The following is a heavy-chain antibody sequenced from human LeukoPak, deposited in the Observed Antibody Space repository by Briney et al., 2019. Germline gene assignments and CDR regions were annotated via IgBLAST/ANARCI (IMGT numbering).Heavy chain of an antibody. Sequence: PSETLSLTCSVSGGSISSSSYYWGWIRQPPGKGLEWIGTMYYSGSTYYNPSLKSRVTILVDTSKNQFSLKLSSMTTADTAVYYCARLYTSGYYHNFDYWGQGTLVTVSS. CDR2: MYYSGST. CDR3: ARLYTSGYYHNFDY. V-gene: IGHV4-39*07. J-gene: IGHJ4*02. CDR1: GGSISSSSYY. D-gene: IGHD3-22*01.